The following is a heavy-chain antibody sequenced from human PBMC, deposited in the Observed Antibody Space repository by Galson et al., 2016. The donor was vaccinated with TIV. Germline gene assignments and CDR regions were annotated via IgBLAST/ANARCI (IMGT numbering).Heavy chain of an antibody. CDR2: ISNSGDYI. Sequence: SLRLSCAASGFTFSGHSMNWVRQAPGKGLEWVSSISNSGDYIYYSDSMKGRFTISRDNAKKSLYLQMHSLSAEDTAVYYCARIIGYWVGYYTMDVWGQGTTVTVSS. V-gene: IGHV3-21*01. D-gene: IGHD2-8*02. CDR1: GFTFSGHS. J-gene: IGHJ6*02. CDR3: ARIIGYWVGYYTMDV.